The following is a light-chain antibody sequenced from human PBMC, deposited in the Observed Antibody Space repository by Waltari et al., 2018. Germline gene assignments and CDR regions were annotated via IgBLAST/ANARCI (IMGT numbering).Light chain of an antibody. CDR3: SSYTRVSASVV. J-gene: IGLJ2*01. CDR2: DVS. CDR1: SSSIGTYNS. Sequence: QSALTQPASVSGSPGQSITLSCTGTSSSIGTYNSASCYQHPPGRSPKLIIYDVSKRPSGVSIRFSGSKSDNTASLTISGLQAEDEADYYCSSYTRVSASVVFGGGTKLTVL. V-gene: IGLV2-14*03.